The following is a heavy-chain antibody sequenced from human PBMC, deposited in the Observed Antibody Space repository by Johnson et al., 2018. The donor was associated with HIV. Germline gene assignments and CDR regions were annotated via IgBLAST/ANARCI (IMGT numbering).Heavy chain of an antibody. Sequence: VQLMESGGGVVRPGGSLRLSCAASGFTFSSYAMHWVRQAPGKGLESVSAISSDGGSTYYANSVEGRFIIPSNNSKNTLYLQMSSLRLEDTAVYYCAKGWDSGLRPRGDAFDFWGKGTMVTVSS. CDR1: GFTFSSYA. CDR2: ISSDGGST. J-gene: IGHJ3*01. V-gene: IGHV3-64*01. CDR3: AKGWDSGLRPRGDAFDF. D-gene: IGHD5-12*01.